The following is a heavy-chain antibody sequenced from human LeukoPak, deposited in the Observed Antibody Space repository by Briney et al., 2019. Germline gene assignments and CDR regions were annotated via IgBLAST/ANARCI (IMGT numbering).Heavy chain of an antibody. Sequence: GASVKVSCKASGYTFTSYGISWVRQAPGQGLEWMGWISAYNGNTNYAQKLQGRVTMTTDTSTSTAYMELRSLRSDDTAVYYCARGTPRGALYDYVWGSYRLGTFYYMDVWGKGTTVTISS. CDR2: ISAYNGNT. D-gene: IGHD3-16*02. V-gene: IGHV1-18*01. CDR1: GYTFTSYG. CDR3: ARGTPRGALYDYVWGSYRLGTFYYMDV. J-gene: IGHJ6*03.